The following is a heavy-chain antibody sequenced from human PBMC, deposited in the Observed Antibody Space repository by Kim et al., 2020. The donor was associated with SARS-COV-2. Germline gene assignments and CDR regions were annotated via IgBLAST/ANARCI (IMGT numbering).Heavy chain of an antibody. CDR1: GFTFSSYW. Sequence: GGSLRLSCAASGFTFSSYWMSWVRQAPGKGLEWVANIKQDGSEKYYVDSVKGRFTISRDNAKKLLYLQMSSLRAEDTAVYYCARESSNGMDVWGQGTTVTVSS. CDR2: IKQDGSEK. V-gene: IGHV3-7*03. D-gene: IGHD2-8*01. J-gene: IGHJ6*02. CDR3: ARESSNGMDV.